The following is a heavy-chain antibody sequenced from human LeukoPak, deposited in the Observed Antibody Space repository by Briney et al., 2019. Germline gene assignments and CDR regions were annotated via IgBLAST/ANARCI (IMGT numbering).Heavy chain of an antibody. J-gene: IGHJ4*02. CDR2: ISSNGGST. V-gene: IGHV3-64D*06. CDR1: GLSFSRYP. Sequence: PGGSLRLSCSVSGLSFSRYPMHWDRQAPGKGLEYASAISSNGGSTYYADSVTGRFTISRDNSKNTLLLQMSSLRAEDTAVYYCVRRYGSYDYWGQGTLVTVSS. D-gene: IGHD2-15*01. CDR3: VRRYGSYDY.